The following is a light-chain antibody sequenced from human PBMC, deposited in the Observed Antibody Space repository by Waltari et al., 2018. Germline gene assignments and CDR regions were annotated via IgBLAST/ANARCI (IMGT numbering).Light chain of an antibody. CDR1: QSVSSS. J-gene: IGKJ2*01. CDR2: DAS. V-gene: IGKV3-11*01. CDR3: QLRTNLMFT. Sequence: EIVLTQSPATLSLSPGERATLSCRASQSVSSSLAWYQQTPVQAPMLLIYDASDRATGIPARFSGSRSGTDFTLTISSLEPVDFTVYYCQLRTNLMFTFGQGSKLE.